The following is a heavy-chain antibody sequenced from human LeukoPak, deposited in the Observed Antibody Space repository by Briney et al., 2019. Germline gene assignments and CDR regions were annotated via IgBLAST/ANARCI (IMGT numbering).Heavy chain of an antibody. CDR1: GFTFSGYS. J-gene: IGHJ4*02. V-gene: IGHV3-21*01. CDR2: ISRSSSYI. D-gene: IGHD5-18*01. CDR3: ARVVWGWDTAMPTPFDY. Sequence: GGSLRLSCAASGFTFSGYSMNWVRQAPGKGLEWVSSISRSSSYIYHGDSVKGRFTISRDNAKNSLYLQMNSLRAEDTAVYYCARVVWGWDTAMPTPFDYWGQGTLVTVSS.